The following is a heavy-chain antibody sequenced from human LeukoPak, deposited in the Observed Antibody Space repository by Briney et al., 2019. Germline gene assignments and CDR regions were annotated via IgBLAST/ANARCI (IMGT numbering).Heavy chain of an antibody. J-gene: IGHJ4*02. CDR1: GGSFSGYY. CDR3: ARDKIVGATFFDY. Sequence: PSGTLSLTCAVYGGSFSGYYWSWIRQPPGKGLEWIGEINHSGSTNYNPSLKSRVTISVDTSKNQFSLKLSSVTAADTAVYYCARDKIVGATFFDYWGQGTLVTVSS. V-gene: IGHV4-34*01. CDR2: INHSGST. D-gene: IGHD1-26*01.